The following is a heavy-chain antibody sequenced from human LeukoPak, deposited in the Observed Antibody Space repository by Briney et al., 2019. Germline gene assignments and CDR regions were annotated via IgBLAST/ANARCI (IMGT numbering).Heavy chain of an antibody. J-gene: IGHJ4*02. CDR2: ISYDGRNT. CDR3: ARVLLTGDFYFDL. CDR1: GFVFNTYA. D-gene: IGHD4/OR15-4a*01. V-gene: IGHV3-30*04. Sequence: GGSLRLSCAASGFVFNTYAMHWVRQAPGKGLKWVAHISYDGRNTYNADSVKGRFNISRDNSKNTLYLHMGSLRPDDTAIYYCARVLLTGDFYFDLWGQGTRVTVST.